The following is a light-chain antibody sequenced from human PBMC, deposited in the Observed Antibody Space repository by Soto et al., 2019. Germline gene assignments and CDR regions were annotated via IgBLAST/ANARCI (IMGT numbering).Light chain of an antibody. V-gene: IGLV2-8*01. CDR1: SSDVGGYNY. CDR3: QSYASSPSANFV. CDR2: EVS. Sequence: QSALTQPPSASGSPGQSVTISCTGTSSDVGGYNYVSWYQQHPGKAPKLILYEVSKRPSGVPNRFSGSKSGNTASLTVSGLQAEDEADYYCQSYASSPSANFVFGTGTKVTVL. J-gene: IGLJ1*01.